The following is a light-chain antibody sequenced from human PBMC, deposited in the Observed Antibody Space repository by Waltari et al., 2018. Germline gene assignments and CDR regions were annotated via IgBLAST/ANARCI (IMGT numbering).Light chain of an antibody. CDR3: QQTYSNFRT. V-gene: IGKV1-39*01. CDR2: AAS. CDR1: QRISSY. Sequence: DIQVTQSPSSLSASVGDSVTIACRASQRISSYLNWYQQKPGQAPKLLIYAASSFESGVPSRFSGSGFGTDFTLTINSLQPEDFAVYYCQQTYSNFRTFGQGTKVDVK. J-gene: IGKJ1*01.